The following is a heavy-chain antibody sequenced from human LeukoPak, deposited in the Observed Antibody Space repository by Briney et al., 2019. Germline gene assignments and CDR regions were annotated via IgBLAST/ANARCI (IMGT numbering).Heavy chain of an antibody. V-gene: IGHV4-34*01. CDR1: GGSLSGYY. J-gene: IGHJ4*02. Sequence: SETLSLTCAVYGGSLSGYYWSWIRQPPGKGLEWIGDITHSGSTNYNPSLKSRVTISVDTSKNQFSLKLSSVTAADTAVYYCARGRREDIVVVPAAIRVGYFDYWGQGTLVTVSS. CDR2: ITHSGST. CDR3: ARGRREDIVVVPAAIRVGYFDY. D-gene: IGHD2-2*02.